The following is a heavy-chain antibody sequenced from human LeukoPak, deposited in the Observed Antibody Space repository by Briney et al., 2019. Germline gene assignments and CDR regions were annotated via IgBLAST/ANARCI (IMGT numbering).Heavy chain of an antibody. Sequence: ASVKVSCKASGYTFNNYAISWVRQAPGQGLEWMGWISAYNGDTKFAQKFQGRVTMTRDTSISTAYMELSRLRSDDTAVYFCARDREYRSSSYPLDYRGQGTLVTVSS. D-gene: IGHD6-6*01. J-gene: IGHJ4*02. CDR1: GYTFNNYA. V-gene: IGHV1-18*01. CDR2: ISAYNGDT. CDR3: ARDREYRSSSYPLDY.